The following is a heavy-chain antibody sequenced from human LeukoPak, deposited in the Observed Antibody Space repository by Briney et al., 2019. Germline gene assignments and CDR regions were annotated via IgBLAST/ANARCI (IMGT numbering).Heavy chain of an antibody. Sequence: GGSLRLSCAASGFTFSSYAMSWVRQAPGKGLEWVSAISGSGGSTYYADSVKGRFTISRDNPKNTLYLQMNSLRAEDTAVYYCAKADGRYCSGGSCPQDYWGQGTLVTVSS. D-gene: IGHD2-15*01. CDR2: ISGSGGST. V-gene: IGHV3-23*01. CDR3: AKADGRYCSGGSCPQDY. CDR1: GFTFSSYA. J-gene: IGHJ4*02.